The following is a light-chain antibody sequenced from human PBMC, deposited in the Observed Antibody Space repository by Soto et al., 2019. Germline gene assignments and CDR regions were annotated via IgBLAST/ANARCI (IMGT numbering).Light chain of an antibody. J-gene: IGKJ1*01. V-gene: IGKV1-5*01. CDR1: QSISSW. CDR2: DAS. Sequence: DIQMTQSPSTLSASVGDRVTITCRASQSISSWLAWYQQKPGKAPKLLIYDASSLESGVPSRVSGSGSGTEFTLTISSLQPDDFATYYCQHYRTFGQGTKVEIK. CDR3: QHYRT.